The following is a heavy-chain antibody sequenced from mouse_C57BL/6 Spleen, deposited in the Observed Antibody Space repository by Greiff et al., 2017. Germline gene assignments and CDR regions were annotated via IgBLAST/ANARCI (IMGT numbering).Heavy chain of an antibody. D-gene: IGHD1-1*01. CDR3: ARWGTTVTSGY. CDR1: GYTFTSYW. CDR2: IHPNSGST. J-gene: IGHJ2*01. Sequence: QVQLQQPGAELVKPGASVKLSCKASGYTFTSYWMHWVKQRPGQGLEWIGMIHPNSGSTNYNEKFKSKATLTVDKSSNTAYMQLSSLTSEDSAVYYCARWGTTVTSGYWGQGITLTVAS. V-gene: IGHV1-64*01.